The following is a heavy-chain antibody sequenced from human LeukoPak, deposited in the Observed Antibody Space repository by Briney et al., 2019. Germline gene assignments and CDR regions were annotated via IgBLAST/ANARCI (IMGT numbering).Heavy chain of an antibody. CDR2: IYTSGST. V-gene: IGHV4-4*07. CDR3: ARGHEYFDILTGYKNYFDY. CDR1: GCSISGYY. Sequence: SETLSLTCTVSGCSISGYYWSWIRQPAGKGLEWVGHIYTSGSTNYNPSLKSRVTVSVDTSKSQFSLKLTSVTAADTAVYYCARGHEYFDILTGYKNYFDYWGQGTLVTVSS. J-gene: IGHJ4*02. D-gene: IGHD3-9*01.